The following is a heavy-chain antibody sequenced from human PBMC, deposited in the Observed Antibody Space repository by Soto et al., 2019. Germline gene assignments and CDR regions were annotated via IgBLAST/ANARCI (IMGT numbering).Heavy chain of an antibody. CDR2: IYYSGST. J-gene: IGHJ5*02. CDR3: ARQIRDWFDP. V-gene: IGHV4-59*08. Sequence: PSETLFLTCTVSGGSISSYYWSWIRQPPGKGLEWIGYIYYSGSTNYNPSLKSRVTISVDTSKNQFSLKLSSVTAADTAVYYCARQIRDWFDPWGQGTLVTVSS. CDR1: GGSISSYY.